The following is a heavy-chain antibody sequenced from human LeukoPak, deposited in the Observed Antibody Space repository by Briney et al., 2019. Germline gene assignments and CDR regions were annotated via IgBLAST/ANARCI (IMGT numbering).Heavy chain of an antibody. J-gene: IGHJ4*02. Sequence: GGSLRLSCAASGFTFSSYAMSWVRQAPGRGLEWVSAISGSGGSTYYADSVKGRFTISRDNSKNTLYLQMNSLRAEDTAVYYCAKPDCSGGSCYRPRPDYWGQGTLVTVSS. CDR2: ISGSGGST. CDR1: GFTFSSYA. CDR3: AKPDCSGGSCYRPRPDY. V-gene: IGHV3-23*01. D-gene: IGHD2-15*01.